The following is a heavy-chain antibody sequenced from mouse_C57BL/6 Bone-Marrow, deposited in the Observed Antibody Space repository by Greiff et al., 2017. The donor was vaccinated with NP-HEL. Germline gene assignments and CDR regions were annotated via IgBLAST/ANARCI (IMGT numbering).Heavy chain of an antibody. CDR3: ARERPPSYFDY. CDR1: GYTFTSYW. CDR2: IDPSDSYT. V-gene: IGHV1-50*01. Sequence: QVQLQQPGAELVKPGASVKLSCKASGYTFTSYWMQWVKQRPGQGLEWIGEIDPSDSYTNYNQKFKGKATLTVDTSSSTAYMQLRSLTSEDSAVYYCARERPPSYFDYWGQGTTLTVSS. J-gene: IGHJ2*01.